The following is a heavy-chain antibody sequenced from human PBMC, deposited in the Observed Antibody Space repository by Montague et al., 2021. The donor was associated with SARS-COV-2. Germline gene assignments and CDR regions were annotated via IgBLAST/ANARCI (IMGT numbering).Heavy chain of an antibody. Sequence: SETLSLTCAVYGGSFSGYYWSWIRQPPGEGLEWIGEINHSGSTNXNPSLKSRVTISVDTSKNQFSLKLSSVTAADTAVYYCARGRVGSSWYRERNNWFDPWGQGTLVTVSS. V-gene: IGHV4-34*01. CDR3: ARGRVGSSWYRERNNWFDP. CDR1: GGSFSGYY. J-gene: IGHJ5*02. D-gene: IGHD6-13*01. CDR2: INHSGST.